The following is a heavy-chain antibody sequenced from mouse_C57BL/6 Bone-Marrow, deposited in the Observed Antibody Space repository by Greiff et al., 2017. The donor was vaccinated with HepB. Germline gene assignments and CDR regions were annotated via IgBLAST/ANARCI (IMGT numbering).Heavy chain of an antibody. Sequence: VQLQESGAELVRPGTSVKVSCKASGYAFTNYLIEWVKQRPGQGLEWIGVINPGSGCTNYNEKFKGKATLTADKSSSTAYMQLSSLTSEDSAVYYCASGRARAWFAYWGQGTLVTVSA. CDR1: GYAFTNYL. CDR2: INPGSGCT. J-gene: IGHJ3*01. CDR3: ASGRARAWFAY. D-gene: IGHD3-3*01. V-gene: IGHV1-54*01.